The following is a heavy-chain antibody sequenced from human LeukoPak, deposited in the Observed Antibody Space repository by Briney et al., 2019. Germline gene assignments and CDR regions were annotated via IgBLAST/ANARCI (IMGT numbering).Heavy chain of an antibody. J-gene: IGHJ4*02. V-gene: IGHV4-34*01. CDR2: INHSGST. CDR3: ARVVGSSGLGY. CDR1: GGSFSGYY. Sequence: SETLSLTCAVYGGSFSGYYWSWIRQPPGKGLEWIGEINHSGSTNYNPSLKSRVTISVDTSKNQFSLKLSSVTAADTAVYYCARVVGSSGLGYWGQGTLVTVSS. D-gene: IGHD6-19*01.